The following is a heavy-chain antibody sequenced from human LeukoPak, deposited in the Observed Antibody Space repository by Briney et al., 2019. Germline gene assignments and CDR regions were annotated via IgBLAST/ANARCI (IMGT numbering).Heavy chain of an antibody. CDR3: ATRAYVYRQGFDAFDI. D-gene: IGHD3-16*01. CDR1: GFTFSSYE. J-gene: IGHJ3*02. CDR2: ISGSGGST. Sequence: GGSLRLSCAASGFTFSSYEMNWVRQAPGKGLEWVSGISGSGGSTYSADSVKGRFIISRDNSKNMLSLQMNSLRAEDTAVYYCATRAYVYRQGFDAFDIWGQGTMVTVSS. V-gene: IGHV3-23*01.